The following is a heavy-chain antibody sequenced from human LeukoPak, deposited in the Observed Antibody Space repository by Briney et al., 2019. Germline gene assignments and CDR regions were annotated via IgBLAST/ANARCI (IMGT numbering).Heavy chain of an antibody. J-gene: IGHJ4*02. CDR2: ISRDSGTI. CDR3: VARAPFYDSSGYHDW. Sequence: GGSLRLSCAASGFTFDDYAMHWVRQAPGKGLEWVSGISRDSGTIVYADSVKGRFTISRDNARNSLYLQMNSLRVEDTAAYYCVARAPFYDSSGYHDWWGQGSLVTVS. D-gene: IGHD3-22*01. V-gene: IGHV3-9*01. CDR1: GFTFDDYA.